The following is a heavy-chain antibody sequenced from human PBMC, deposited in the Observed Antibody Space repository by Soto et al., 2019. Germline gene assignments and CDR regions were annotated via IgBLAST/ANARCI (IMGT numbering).Heavy chain of an antibody. CDR1: GYTFTSYG. CDR2: ISAYNGNT. J-gene: IGHJ4*02. V-gene: IGHV1-18*01. CDR3: ARAVQSISAAGIFSSFVCKDY. Sequence: ASVKVSCKASGYTFTSYGISWVRQAPGQGLEWMGWISAYNGNTNYAQKLQGRVTMTTDTSTSTASMELRSLRSDDTAVYYCARAVQSISAAGIFSSFVCKDYWGQGTLVTVSS. D-gene: IGHD6-13*01.